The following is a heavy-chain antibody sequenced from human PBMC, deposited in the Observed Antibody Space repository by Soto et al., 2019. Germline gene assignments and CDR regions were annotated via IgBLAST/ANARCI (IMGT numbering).Heavy chain of an antibody. Sequence: ASVKVSCKASGGTFSSYAISWVRQAPGQGLEWMGGIIPIFGTANYAQKFQGRVTITADESTSTAYMELSSLRSEDTAVYYCARDKYGLNDYYYYGMDVWGQGTTVTVSS. J-gene: IGHJ6*02. CDR2: IIPIFGTA. V-gene: IGHV1-69*13. D-gene: IGHD2-2*01. CDR3: ARDKYGLNDYYYYGMDV. CDR1: GGTFSSYA.